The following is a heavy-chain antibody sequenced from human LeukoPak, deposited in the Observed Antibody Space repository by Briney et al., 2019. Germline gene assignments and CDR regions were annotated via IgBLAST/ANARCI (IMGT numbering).Heavy chain of an antibody. D-gene: IGHD6-13*01. V-gene: IGHV3-48*04. Sequence: GSLRLSCAASGFTFSSYSMNWVRQAPGKGLEWVSYISSSSSTIYYADSVKGRFTISRDNAKNSLYLQMNSLRAEDTAVYYCATKPPIAAAGTGYVGYWGQGTLVTVSS. CDR1: GFTFSSYS. CDR3: ATKPPIAAAGTGYVGY. CDR2: ISSSSSTI. J-gene: IGHJ4*02.